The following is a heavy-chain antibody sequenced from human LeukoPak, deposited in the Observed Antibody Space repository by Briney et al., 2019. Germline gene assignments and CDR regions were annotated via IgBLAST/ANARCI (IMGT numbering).Heavy chain of an antibody. D-gene: IGHD1-1*01. CDR3: AKDQELPYYYYGMDV. CDR2: ISGSGGST. CDR1: GFTFSSYA. V-gene: IGHV3-23*01. Sequence: PGGSLRLSCAAYGFTFSSYAMSWVRQAPGKGLGWVSAISGSGGSTYYADCVKGRFTISRDNSKNTLYLQMNNLRAEDTAVYYCAKDQELPYYYYGMDVWGQGTTVTVSS. J-gene: IGHJ6*02.